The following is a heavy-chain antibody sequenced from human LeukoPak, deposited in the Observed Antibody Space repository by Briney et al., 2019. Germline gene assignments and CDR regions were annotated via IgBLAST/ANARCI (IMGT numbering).Heavy chain of an antibody. CDR2: ISYDGSKK. CDR3: ARAPWELTDYYYMDV. J-gene: IGHJ6*03. CDR1: GFTFSSYE. V-gene: IGHV3-30*03. D-gene: IGHD1-26*01. Sequence: GKSLRLSCAASGFTFSSYEMHWVRQAPGKGLEWVATISYDGSKKKYADSVKGRFTISRDSSKNTLYLQMSGLRGEDTAVYFCARAPWELTDYYYMDVWGKGTTVTVSS.